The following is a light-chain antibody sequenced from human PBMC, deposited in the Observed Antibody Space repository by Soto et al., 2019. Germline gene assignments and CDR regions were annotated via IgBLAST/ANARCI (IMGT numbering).Light chain of an antibody. CDR1: NSNIGSNT. Sequence: QSVLTQPPSASGTPGQRVTISCSGSNSNIGSNTVNWYQQVPGTAPKLLIYDNNQRPSGVPDRFSGSKSGTSASLAISGLQSDDEADYYCAGWDDSLNGGVFGGGTKLTVL. CDR2: DNN. V-gene: IGLV1-44*01. J-gene: IGLJ3*02. CDR3: AGWDDSLNGGV.